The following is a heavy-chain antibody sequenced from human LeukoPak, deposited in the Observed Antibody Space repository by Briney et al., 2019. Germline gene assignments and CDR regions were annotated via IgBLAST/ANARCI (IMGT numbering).Heavy chain of an antibody. D-gene: IGHD6-19*01. V-gene: IGHV3-30*04. J-gene: IGHJ4*02. CDR1: GFTFSSYA. CDR2: ISYDGSNK. CDR3: ARDLGSGWYFDY. Sequence: GRSLRLSCAASGFTFSSYAMHWVRQAPGKGLEWVAVISYDGSNKYYADSVKGRFTISRDNSKNMLYLQMNSLRAEDTAVYYCARDLGSGWYFDYWGQGTLVTVSS.